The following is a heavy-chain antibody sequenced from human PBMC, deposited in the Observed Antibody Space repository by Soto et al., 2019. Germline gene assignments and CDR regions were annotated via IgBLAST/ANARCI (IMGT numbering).Heavy chain of an antibody. Sequence: GGSLRLSCTASGFTFGDYAMSWFRQAPGKGLEWVGFIRSKAYGGTTEYAASVKGRFTISRDDSKSIAYLQMNSLKTEDTAVYYCTRDNQGYDFWSGFSRPYYMDVWGKGTTVTVSS. CDR2: IRSKAYGGTT. J-gene: IGHJ6*03. V-gene: IGHV3-49*03. CDR1: GFTFGDYA. CDR3: TRDNQGYDFWSGFSRPYYMDV. D-gene: IGHD3-3*01.